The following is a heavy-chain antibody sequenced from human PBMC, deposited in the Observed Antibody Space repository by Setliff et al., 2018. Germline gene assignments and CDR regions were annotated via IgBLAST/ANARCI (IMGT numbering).Heavy chain of an antibody. Sequence: SVKVSCKSSGGTFVNYAFSWVRQAPGQGLEWVGGIIPVLGKRNYAQRVQGRVTIAADKYTNTVYMELKTLTSEDTAMYFCARSDPHITMSGDYYYYMDVWGTGTKVTVSS. J-gene: IGHJ6*03. CDR2: IIPVLGKR. V-gene: IGHV1-69*10. CDR1: GGTFVNYA. CDR3: ARSDPHITMSGDYYYYMDV. D-gene: IGHD1-20*01.